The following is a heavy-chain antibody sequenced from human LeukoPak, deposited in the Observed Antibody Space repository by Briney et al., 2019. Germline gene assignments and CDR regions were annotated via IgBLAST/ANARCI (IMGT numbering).Heavy chain of an antibody. CDR1: GFTVSTNF. CDR3: ARELVAGGGRRGMDV. D-gene: IGHD6-19*01. J-gene: IGHJ6*02. CDR2: VYSDSRT. V-gene: IGHV3-66*01. Sequence: GGSLRLSCAASGFTVSTNFMSWVRQAPGKGLEWVSVVYSDSRTSYADSVRGRFTISRDNSKNMLYLQMSSLRAEDTAVYYCARELVAGGGRRGMDVWGQGTTVTVSS.